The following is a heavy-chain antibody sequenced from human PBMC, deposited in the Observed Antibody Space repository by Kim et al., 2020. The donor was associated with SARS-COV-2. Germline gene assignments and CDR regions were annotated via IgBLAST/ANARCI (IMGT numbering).Heavy chain of an antibody. CDR1: GFTFSNYS. J-gene: IGHJ3*01. V-gene: IGHV3-48*04. CDR2: ICRGGGT. Sequence: GGSLRLSCAASGFTFSNYSMTWVRQAPGKGLEWVSFICRGGGTIYAAALHSRCFTFTGNTDKTPYHQLMNMLSADDTVDYYCTNVCYGSGCSYAYFDF. D-gene: IGHD3-10*01. CDR3: TNVCYGSGCSYAYFDF.